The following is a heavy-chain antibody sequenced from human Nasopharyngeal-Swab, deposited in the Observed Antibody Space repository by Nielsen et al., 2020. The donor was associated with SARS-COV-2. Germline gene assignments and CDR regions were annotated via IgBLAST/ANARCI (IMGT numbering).Heavy chain of an antibody. CDR3: ARGPDTAMVFFDY. CDR1: GGSISSGGYY. Sequence: SETLSLTCTVSGGSISSGGYYWSWIRQHPGKGLEWIGYIYYSGSTYHNPSLKSRVTISVDTSKNQFSLKLSSVTAADTAVYYCARGPDTAMVFFDYWGQGTLVTVSS. CDR2: IYYSGST. J-gene: IGHJ4*02. V-gene: IGHV4-31*03. D-gene: IGHD5-18*01.